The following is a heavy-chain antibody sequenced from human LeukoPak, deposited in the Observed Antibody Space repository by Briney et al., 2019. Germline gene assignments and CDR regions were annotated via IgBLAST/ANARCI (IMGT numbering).Heavy chain of an antibody. CDR2: MNPNSGNT. Sequence: ASVKVSCKASGGTFSSYAINWVRQATGQGLEWMGWMNPNSGNTGYAQKFQGRVTITADKSTSTAYMELSSLRSEDTAVYYCAITYYYGSGSSAPDYWGQGTLVTVSS. CDR1: GGTFSSYA. D-gene: IGHD3-10*01. V-gene: IGHV1-8*03. CDR3: AITYYYGSGSSAPDY. J-gene: IGHJ4*02.